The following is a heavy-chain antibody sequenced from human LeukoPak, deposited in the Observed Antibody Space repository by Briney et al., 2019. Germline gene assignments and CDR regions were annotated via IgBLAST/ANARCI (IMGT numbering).Heavy chain of an antibody. CDR3: AKGSAAGRPYYFDY. CDR1: GFTFSSYA. D-gene: IGHD6-25*01. J-gene: IGHJ4*02. V-gene: IGHV3-30-3*01. Sequence: PGRSLRLSCAASGFTFSSYAMHWVRQAPGKGLEWVVVISYDGSNKYYADSVKGRFTISKDSSKTILYLQMNSLRAEDAAVYFCAKGSAAGRPYYFDYWGQGTLVTVSS. CDR2: ISYDGSNK.